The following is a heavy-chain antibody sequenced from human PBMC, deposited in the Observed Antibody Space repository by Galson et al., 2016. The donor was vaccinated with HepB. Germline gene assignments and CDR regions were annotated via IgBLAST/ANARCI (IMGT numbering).Heavy chain of an antibody. CDR1: GFTFSSYA. CDR3: ARVTRYGYSPYYYYALDV. CDR2: INVDGSRT. D-gene: IGHD4-17*01. Sequence: SLRLSCAASGFTFSSYAMSWVRQAPGKGLVWVSHINVDGSRTTYADSVKGRFTISRDNAKNTLYLQMNSLRAEDTAVYYCARVTRYGYSPYYYYALDVWGQGTTVTVSS. J-gene: IGHJ6*02. V-gene: IGHV3-74*01.